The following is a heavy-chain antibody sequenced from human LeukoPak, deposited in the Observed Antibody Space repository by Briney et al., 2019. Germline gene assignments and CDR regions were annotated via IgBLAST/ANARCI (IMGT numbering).Heavy chain of an antibody. CDR1: GFTFSSYS. J-gene: IGHJ6*02. CDR3: VGSGILTDYYYFYYSGMDV. D-gene: IGHD3-9*01. Sequence: GGSLRLSCAASGFTFSSYSMHWVRQVPGKGLVWVSYINSDGSSTSYADSVKGRFTISRDNAKNTLYLQMNSLRAEDTAVYHCVGSGILTDYYYFYYSGMDVWGQGTTVTVSS. V-gene: IGHV3-74*01. CDR2: INSDGSST.